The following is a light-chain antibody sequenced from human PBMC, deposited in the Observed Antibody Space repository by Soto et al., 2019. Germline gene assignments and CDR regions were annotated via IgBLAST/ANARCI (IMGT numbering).Light chain of an antibody. J-gene: IGKJ2*01. CDR2: KVS. CDR1: QSLVYSDGNTS. CDR3: MQGTHWPYT. V-gene: IGKV2-30*01. Sequence: DVVMTQSPLSLPVTLGQPASISCRSSQSLVYSDGNTSLNWFQQRPGQSPRRLIYKVSTRDSGVPDRFSGSGSGTEFTLKISRVEAEDVGVYYCMQGTHWPYTFGQGTKLEIK.